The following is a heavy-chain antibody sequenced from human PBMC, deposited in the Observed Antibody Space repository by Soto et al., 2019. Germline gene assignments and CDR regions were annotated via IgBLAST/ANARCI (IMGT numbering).Heavy chain of an antibody. CDR1: GFTFSSYS. J-gene: IGHJ4*02. CDR2: ITRSSSPI. Sequence: GGSLRLSCAASGFTFSSYSMNWVRQAPGKGLEWVSYITRSSSPIYYADSVKGRFTTSRDNAENSLYLQMNSLRDEDTAVYYCVRLYTSGWYFDYWGQGTLVTVSS. CDR3: VRLYTSGWYFDY. V-gene: IGHV3-48*02. D-gene: IGHD6-19*01.